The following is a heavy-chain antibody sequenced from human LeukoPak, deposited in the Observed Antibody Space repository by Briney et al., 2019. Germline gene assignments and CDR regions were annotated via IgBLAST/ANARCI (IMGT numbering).Heavy chain of an antibody. Sequence: KSGGSLRLSCAASGFTFSSSEMNWVRQPPGKGLEWIGNIFYTGNTYYNPSLKSRVTMSVDTSKNQFSLKMSSVTAADTAVYYCVRLRETLDYWGQGTLVTVSS. J-gene: IGHJ4*02. V-gene: IGHV4-59*04. CDR3: VRLRETLDY. D-gene: IGHD4-17*01. CDR2: IFYTGNT. CDR1: GFTFSSSE.